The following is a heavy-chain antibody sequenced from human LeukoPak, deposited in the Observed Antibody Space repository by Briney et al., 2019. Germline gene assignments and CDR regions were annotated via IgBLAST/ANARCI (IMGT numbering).Heavy chain of an antibody. CDR2: INPSGGST. D-gene: IGHD4-17*01. CDR3: ARSQTTVTTSVWFDP. V-gene: IGHV1-46*01. Sequence: ASVKVSCKASGYTFTSYYMHWVRQAPGQGLEWMGIINPSGGSTSYAQKFQGRVTMTRDTSTSTVYMELSRLRSDDTAVYYCARSQTTVTTSVWFDPWGQGTLVTVSS. CDR1: GYTFTSYY. J-gene: IGHJ5*02.